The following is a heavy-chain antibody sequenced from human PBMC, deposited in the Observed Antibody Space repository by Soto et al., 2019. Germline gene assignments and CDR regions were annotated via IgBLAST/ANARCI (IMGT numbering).Heavy chain of an antibody. Sequence: QVQLVQSGAEVKKPGSSVKVSCKASGGTFSSYTISWVRQAPGQGLEWMGRIIPILGIANYAQKFQGRVTITADKSTSTAYMELSSLRSEDTAVYYCARGIEDEVGATDFDYWGQGTLVTVSS. CDR3: ARGIEDEVGATDFDY. CDR2: IIPILGIA. CDR1: GGTFSSYT. V-gene: IGHV1-69*02. J-gene: IGHJ4*02. D-gene: IGHD1-26*01.